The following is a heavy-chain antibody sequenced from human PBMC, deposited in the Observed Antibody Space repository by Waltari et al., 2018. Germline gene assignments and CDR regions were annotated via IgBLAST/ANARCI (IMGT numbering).Heavy chain of an antibody. D-gene: IGHD4-17*01. CDR1: GYTLTELS. V-gene: IGHV1-24*01. CDR3: ATADYGGNLYNWFDP. J-gene: IGHJ5*02. Sequence: QVQLVQSGAEVKKPGASVKVSGKVSGYTLTELSMPWVRQAPGKGLEWMGGFDPEDGETIYAQKFQGRVTMTEDTSTDTAYMELSSLRSEDTAVYYCATADYGGNLYNWFDPWGQGTLVTVSS. CDR2: FDPEDGET.